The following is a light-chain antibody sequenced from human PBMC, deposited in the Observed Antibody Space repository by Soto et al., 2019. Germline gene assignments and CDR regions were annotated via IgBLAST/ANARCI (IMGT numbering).Light chain of an antibody. V-gene: IGKV4-1*01. J-gene: IGKJ1*01. Sequence: DIVLTQSPDSLAVSLGERATINCKSSQNILNTSNNKNSLAWYQQKPGQPPKLLIYWASTRESGVPDRFSGSGSGTDFTLTSRNLQAGDVAVSFCQPHNSSPRSFGQGTKVDIK. CDR2: WAS. CDR3: QPHNSSPRS. CDR1: QNILNTSNNKNS.